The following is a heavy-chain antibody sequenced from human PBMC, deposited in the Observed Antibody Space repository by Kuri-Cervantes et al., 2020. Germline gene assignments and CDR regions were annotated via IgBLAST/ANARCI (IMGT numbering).Heavy chain of an antibody. J-gene: IGHJ5*02. CDR2: IDWDDGQ. CDR1: GFSR. Sequence: SGPTLVKPTQPLTLTCTFSGFSRVSWIRQPPGKALEWLARIDWDDGQFYSTFLKTRLTISKDTSKNQVVLTMTNMDPVDTATYYCARTHFTGFDPWGQGTLVTVSS. CDR3: ARTHFTGFDP. V-gene: IGHV2-70*04. D-gene: IGHD2/OR15-2a*01.